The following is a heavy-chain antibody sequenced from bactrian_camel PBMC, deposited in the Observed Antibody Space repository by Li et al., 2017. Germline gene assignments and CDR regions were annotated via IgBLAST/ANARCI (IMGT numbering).Heavy chain of an antibody. J-gene: IGHJ4*01. D-gene: IGHD1*01. CDR2: IYTSANST. Sequence: HVQLVESGGGLVQPGGSLRLSCAASGFTFSSYYMMSWVRQAPGKGLEWVSSIYTSANSTYYADSVKGRFTISRDNARNTLYLRMNSLKSEDTGVYYCVKEPESGGPLGQGTQVTVS. CDR1: GFTFSSYY. V-gene: IGHV3-2*01.